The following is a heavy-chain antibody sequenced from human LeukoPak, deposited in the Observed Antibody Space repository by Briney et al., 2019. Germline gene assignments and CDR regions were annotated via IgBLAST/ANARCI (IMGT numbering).Heavy chain of an antibody. V-gene: IGHV4-4*07. CDR1: GGSISSYY. CDR2: IYTSGST. D-gene: IGHD2-15*01. J-gene: IGHJ5*02. CDR3: ARSYCSGGSCLNWFDP. Sequence: SETLSLTCTVSGGSISSYYCSWIRQPAGKGLEWIGRIYTSGSTNYNPSLKSRVTMSVDTSKNQFSLKLTSVTAADTAVYYCARSYCSGGSCLNWFDPWGLGTLVTVSS.